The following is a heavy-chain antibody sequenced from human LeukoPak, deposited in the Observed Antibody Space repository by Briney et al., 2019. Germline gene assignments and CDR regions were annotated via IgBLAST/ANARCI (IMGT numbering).Heavy chain of an antibody. CDR1: GYTFTSYG. J-gene: IGHJ6*03. Sequence: GASVKVSCKASGYTFTSYGISWVRQAPGQGLEWMGWISAYNGNTNYAQKLQGRVTMTTDTSTSTAYMELRSLRSDDTAVYYCARDLRSFDWLDPSYYYYMDVWGKGTTVTISS. V-gene: IGHV1-18*01. CDR2: ISAYNGNT. D-gene: IGHD3-9*01. CDR3: ARDLRSFDWLDPSYYYYMDV.